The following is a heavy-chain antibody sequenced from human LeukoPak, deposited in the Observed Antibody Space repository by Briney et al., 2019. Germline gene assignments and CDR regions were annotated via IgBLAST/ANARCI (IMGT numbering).Heavy chain of an antibody. CDR3: ARGSKYYYDSSALDY. V-gene: IGHV4-59*02. D-gene: IGHD3-22*01. Sequence: SETLSLTCTVSGGSVSSYYWSWIRQPPGKGLEWIGYIFYSGSTNCNPSLKSRVAISVDTSKNQFSLKLGSVTAADTAVYYCARGSKYYYDSSALDYWGQGTLVTVSS. CDR2: IFYSGST. CDR1: GGSVSSYY. J-gene: IGHJ4*02.